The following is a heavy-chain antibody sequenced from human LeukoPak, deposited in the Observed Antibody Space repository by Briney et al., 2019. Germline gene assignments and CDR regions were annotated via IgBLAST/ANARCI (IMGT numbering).Heavy chain of an antibody. CDR2: IYTSENT. CDR3: ARERGYCFDP. V-gene: IGHV4-4*07. D-gene: IGHD3-3*01. CDR1: GDSISSYY. Sequence: SETLSLTCTVSGDSISSYYWSWIRQPAGKGLEWIGRIYTSENTNYNPSLKSRVTMSVDRSKNQFSLKLSSVTVADTAVYYCARERGYCFDPWGQGMLVTVSS. J-gene: IGHJ5*02.